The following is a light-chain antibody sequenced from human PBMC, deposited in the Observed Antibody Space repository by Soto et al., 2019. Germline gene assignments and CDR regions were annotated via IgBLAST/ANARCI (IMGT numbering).Light chain of an antibody. Sequence: EILFTQSPCTLSLSPGERATLSCRASPSVSGSNLAWYQQKPGQAPRLVSYGESRRATCMPDRFSGAGAVKDFTLTISSLQPEDFATYFCKQTYSFHRSFGQGTKGDNK. CDR1: PSVSGSN. V-gene: IGKV3-20*01. CDR3: KQTYSFHRS. J-gene: IGKJ1*01. CDR2: GES.